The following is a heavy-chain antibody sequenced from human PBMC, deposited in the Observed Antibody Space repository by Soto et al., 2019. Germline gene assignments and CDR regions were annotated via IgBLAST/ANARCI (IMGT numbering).Heavy chain of an antibody. V-gene: IGHV1-3*01. D-gene: IGHD3-10*01. Sequence: MGWINAGNGNTKYSQKFQGRVTITRDTSASTAYMELSSLRSEDTAVYYCARGSGSMVRGVIIVPTYGMDVWGQGTTVTVSS. CDR3: ARGSGSMVRGVIIVPTYGMDV. J-gene: IGHJ6*02. CDR2: INAGNGNT.